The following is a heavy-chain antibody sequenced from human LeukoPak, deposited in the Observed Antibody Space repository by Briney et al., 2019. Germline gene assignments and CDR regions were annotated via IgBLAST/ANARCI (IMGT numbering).Heavy chain of an antibody. CDR2: TTRDGSGK. Sequence: GGSPRLSCITSGFNFRGYNMAWVRQAPGKGLEWLATTTRDGSGKEYVDSVRGRFTISRDNAKNSIYLQMNTLSAEDTAVYFCVTEFWYRFDYWGQGLLVTVSS. CDR1: GFNFRGYN. D-gene: IGHD3-3*01. J-gene: IGHJ4*02. V-gene: IGHV3-7*01. CDR3: VTEFWYRFDY.